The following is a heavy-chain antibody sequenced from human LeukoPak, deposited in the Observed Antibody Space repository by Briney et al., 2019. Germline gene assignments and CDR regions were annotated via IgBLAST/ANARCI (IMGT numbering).Heavy chain of an antibody. D-gene: IGHD3-10*01. CDR2: IRYDGSNK. CDR1: AFTFSSYW. V-gene: IGHV3-30*02. Sequence: GGSLRLSCAASAFTFSSYWMHWVRQALGKGLEWVAFIRYDGSNKYYADSVKGRFTISRDNSKNTLYLQMNSLRAEDTAVYYCAVVRGDYFDYWGQGTLVTVSS. J-gene: IGHJ4*02. CDR3: AVVRGDYFDY.